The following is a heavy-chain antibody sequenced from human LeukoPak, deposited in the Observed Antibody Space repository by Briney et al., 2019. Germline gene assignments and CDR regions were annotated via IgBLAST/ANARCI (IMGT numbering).Heavy chain of an antibody. Sequence: GGSLRLSCAASGFTFSSYGMSWVRQAPGKGLEWVSDISGSGGSTYYADSVKGRFTISRDNSKNTVYLQMNSLAIEDTAIYYCAKNRWGSVATPDSWGQGTVVTVSS. V-gene: IGHV3-23*01. CDR1: GFTFSSYG. CDR3: AKNRWGSVATPDS. CDR2: ISGSGGST. D-gene: IGHD5-12*01. J-gene: IGHJ4*02.